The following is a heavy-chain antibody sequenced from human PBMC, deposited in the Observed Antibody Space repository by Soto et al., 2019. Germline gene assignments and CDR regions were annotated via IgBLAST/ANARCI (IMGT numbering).Heavy chain of an antibody. CDR3: ARGQYSSSWQGDYYYGMDV. CDR2: IYYSGST. Sequence: PSETLSLTCTVSGGSISSGAYYWSWIRQPPGKDLEWIGYIYYSGSTYYNPSLKSRVTISVDTSKNQFSLKLSSVTAGKTAVYYCARGQYSSSWQGDYYYGMDVWGQGTTVTVSS. J-gene: IGHJ6*02. CDR1: GGSISSGAYY. V-gene: IGHV4-30-4*01. D-gene: IGHD6-13*01.